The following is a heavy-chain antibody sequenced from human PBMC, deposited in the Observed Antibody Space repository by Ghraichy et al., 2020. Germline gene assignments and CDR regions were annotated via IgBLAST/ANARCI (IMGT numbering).Heavy chain of an antibody. CDR1: GFTFSNSW. D-gene: IGHD2-8*02. J-gene: IGHJ5*02. V-gene: IGHV3-7*05. Sequence: GGSLRLSCAASGFTFSNSWMSWVRQAPGKGLEWVAHINQDGSEKYYVDAVKGRFTISRDNAKNSLHLQMSSLRAEDTAVYYCTRGHWCVDPWGQGTVVTVSS. CDR2: INQDGSEK. CDR3: TRGHWCVDP.